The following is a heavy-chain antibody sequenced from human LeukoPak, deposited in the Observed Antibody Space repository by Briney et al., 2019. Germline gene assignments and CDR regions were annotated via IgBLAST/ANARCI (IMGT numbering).Heavy chain of an antibody. CDR1: GFTFSSYS. V-gene: IGHV3-21*01. CDR2: SSSCSSYI. Sequence: GGSLRLSCAASGFTFSSYSMSWVRQAPGKGLEWVSSSSSCSSYIYYADSVKGRFTISRDNAKNSLYLQMNSLRAEDTAVYYCAREDGSGKESNDYWGQGTLVTVSS. D-gene: IGHD3-10*01. J-gene: IGHJ4*02. CDR3: AREDGSGKESNDY.